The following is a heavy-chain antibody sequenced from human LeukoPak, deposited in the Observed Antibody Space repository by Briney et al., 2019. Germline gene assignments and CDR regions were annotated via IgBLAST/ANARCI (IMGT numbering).Heavy chain of an antibody. V-gene: IGHV1-69*13. CDR3: ARMNYPYNWNDGEPDFDY. CDR2: IIPIFGTA. Sequence: GASVKVSCKASGGTFSSYAISWVRQAPGQGLEWMGGIIPIFGTANYAQKFQGRVKITADESTSTAYMELSSLRSEDTAVYYCARMNYPYNWNDGEPDFDYWGQGTLVTVSS. CDR1: GGTFSSYA. J-gene: IGHJ4*02. D-gene: IGHD1-1*01.